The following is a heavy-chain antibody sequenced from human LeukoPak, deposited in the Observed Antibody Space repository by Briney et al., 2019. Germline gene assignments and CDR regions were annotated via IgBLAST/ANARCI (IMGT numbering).Heavy chain of an antibody. CDR2: ISTSSSYI. D-gene: IGHD6-13*01. V-gene: IGHV3-21*01. J-gene: IGHJ6*02. Sequence: GGSLRLSCAASGFTFSSYAMHWVRQAPGKGLEWGSSISTSSSYIYYADSVKGRFTISRDNAKSSLYLQMNSLRAEDTAVYYCATTIAAAGNYYYYSMDVWGQRTTVTAS. CDR3: ATTIAAAGNYYYYSMDV. CDR1: GFTFSSYA.